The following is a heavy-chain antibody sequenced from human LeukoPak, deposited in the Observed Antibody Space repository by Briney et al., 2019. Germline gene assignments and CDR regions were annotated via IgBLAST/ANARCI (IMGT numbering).Heavy chain of an antibody. CDR3: ARGRTRDGYAH. CDR1: GFTFSACE. J-gene: IGHJ4*02. D-gene: IGHD5-24*01. CDR2: ISRSGSTR. V-gene: IGHV3-48*03. Sequence: GGSLRLSCAISGFTFSACELTWVRQAPGKGLEWVSYISRSGSTRYYADSVKGRFTISRDNAKNSLYLQMNSLRAEDTALYYCARGRTRDGYAHWGQGTLVTVSS.